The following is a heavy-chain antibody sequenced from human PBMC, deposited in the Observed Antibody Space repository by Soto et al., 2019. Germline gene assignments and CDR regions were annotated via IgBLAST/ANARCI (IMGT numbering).Heavy chain of an antibody. CDR3: ARILRGTAMVTRYYYGMDV. D-gene: IGHD5-18*01. Sequence: SETLSLTCAVYGGSFSGYYWSWIRQPPGKGLEWIGEINHSGSTNYNPSLKSRVTISVDTSKNRFSLKLSSVTAADTAVYYCARILRGTAMVTRYYYGMDVWGQGTTVTVSS. V-gene: IGHV4-34*01. CDR2: INHSGST. CDR1: GGSFSGYY. J-gene: IGHJ6*02.